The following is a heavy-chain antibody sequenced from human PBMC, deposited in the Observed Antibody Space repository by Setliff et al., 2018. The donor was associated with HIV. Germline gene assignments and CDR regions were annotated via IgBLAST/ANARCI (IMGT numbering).Heavy chain of an antibody. Sequence: PSETLSLTCTVSGASIGSSYWSWIRQPPGKGLEWIGYIYTSGSTNYNPSLKSRVSISIDTSKNQFSLKLRSVTAADTAVYYCARHAGSRGYYPRPFDYWGQGTLVTVS. CDR2: IYTSGST. CDR1: GASIGSSY. D-gene: IGHD3-22*01. J-gene: IGHJ4*02. CDR3: ARHAGSRGYYPRPFDY. V-gene: IGHV4-59*08.